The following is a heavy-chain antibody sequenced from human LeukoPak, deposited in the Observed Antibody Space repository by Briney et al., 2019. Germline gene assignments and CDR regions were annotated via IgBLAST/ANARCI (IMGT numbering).Heavy chain of an antibody. D-gene: IGHD5-12*01. Sequence: HPGGSLRLSCAASGFTVSSNYMSWVRQAPGKGLEWLAVIYGGNSTYYAASVKGRFTISRDTSKNTLYLQMNSLTVEDTAVYYCAKGGYSGHEFDFWGQGALVTVSS. J-gene: IGHJ5*01. CDR2: IYGGNST. V-gene: IGHV3-66*01. CDR1: GFTVSSNY. CDR3: AKGGYSGHEFDF.